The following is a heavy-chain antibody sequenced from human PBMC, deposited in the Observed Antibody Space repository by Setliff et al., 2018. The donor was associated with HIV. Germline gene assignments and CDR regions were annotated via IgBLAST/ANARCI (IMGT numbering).Heavy chain of an antibody. V-gene: IGHV5-51*01. CDR1: GYTFTNYW. Sequence: GESLKISCKASGYTFTNYWVGWVRQMPGNGLEWVGLIWPDDSDTIYSPSFQGQVTLSADKSITTVYLQWSSLEAPDTAVYYCATWRYCSGSRCGVGAFDFWGQGTMVTVSS. CDR3: ATWRYCSGSRCGVGAFDF. J-gene: IGHJ3*01. D-gene: IGHD2-15*01. CDR2: IWPDDSDT.